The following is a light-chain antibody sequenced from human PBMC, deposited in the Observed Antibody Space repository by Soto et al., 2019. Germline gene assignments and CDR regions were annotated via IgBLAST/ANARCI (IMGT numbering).Light chain of an antibody. CDR3: AAWDDSLNGVV. V-gene: IGLV1-44*01. CDR2: GNN. J-gene: IGLJ2*01. Sequence: QSVLTQPPSASGTPGRRVTISCSGGSSNIGSNSVNWYQLLPGTAPKLLIYGNNQRPSGVPDRFSGSKSGTSASLAISGLQSDDEADYYCAAWDDSLNGVVFGGGTKVTVL. CDR1: SSNIGSNS.